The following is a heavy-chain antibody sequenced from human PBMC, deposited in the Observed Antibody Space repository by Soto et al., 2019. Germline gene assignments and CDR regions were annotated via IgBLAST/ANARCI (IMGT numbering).Heavy chain of an antibody. CDR1: GYTFTGYY. CDR3: ARDRSYCSSTSCYIFYY. Sequence: ASVKVSCKASGYTFTGYYMHWVRQAPGQGLEWMGWINPNSGGTNYAQKFRGRVTMTRDTSISTAYMELSRLRSDDTAVYYCARDRSYCSSTSCYIFYYWGQGTLVTVSS. D-gene: IGHD2-2*02. CDR2: INPNSGGT. V-gene: IGHV1-2*02. J-gene: IGHJ4*02.